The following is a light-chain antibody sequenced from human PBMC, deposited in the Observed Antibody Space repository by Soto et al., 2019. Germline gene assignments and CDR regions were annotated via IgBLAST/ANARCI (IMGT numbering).Light chain of an antibody. V-gene: IGKV3-15*01. CDR3: HQYNNWPYT. J-gene: IGKJ2*01. CDR1: QSVSSN. CDR2: GAS. Sequence: EIVMTQSPATLSVSPGERATLSCRASQSVSSNLAWYQQKPGQSPRLLIYGASTRATGIPARFSGSGSGTEFTLNISSLQSEDFAVYYCHQYNNWPYTFGQVTKLEIK.